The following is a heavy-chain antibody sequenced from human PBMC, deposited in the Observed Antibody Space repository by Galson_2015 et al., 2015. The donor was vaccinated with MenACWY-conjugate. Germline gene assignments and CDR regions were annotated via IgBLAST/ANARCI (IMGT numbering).Heavy chain of an antibody. CDR2: ISSSSTI. CDR1: GFTFSSYS. CDR3: ARIGDDSGYDPDFDY. V-gene: IGHV3-48*04. D-gene: IGHD5-12*01. J-gene: IGHJ4*02. Sequence: SLRLSCAASGFTFSSYSMNWVRQAPGKGLEWVSYISSSSTIYYADSVKGRFTISRDNAKNSLYLQMNSLRAEDTAVYYCARIGDDSGYDPDFDYWGQGTLVTVSS.